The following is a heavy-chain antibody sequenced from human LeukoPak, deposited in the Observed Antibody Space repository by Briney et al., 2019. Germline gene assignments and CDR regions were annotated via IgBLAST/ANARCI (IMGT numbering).Heavy chain of an antibody. CDR3: ARVTGYVMEDYFDY. CDR2: IYYSGST. J-gene: IGHJ4*02. D-gene: IGHD6-13*01. V-gene: IGHV4-39*07. Sequence: SETLSLTCTVSGGSISSSSYYWGWIRQPPGKGLEWIGSIYYSGSTYYNPSLKSRVTISVDTSKNQFSLRLSSVTAADTAVYYCARVTGYVMEDYFDYWGQGTLVTVSS. CDR1: GGSISSSSYY.